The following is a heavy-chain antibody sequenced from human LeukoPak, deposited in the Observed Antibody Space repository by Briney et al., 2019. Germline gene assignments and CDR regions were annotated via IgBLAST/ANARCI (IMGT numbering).Heavy chain of an antibody. CDR1: GGSISSSSYY. CDR2: IYYSGST. CDR3: ASVRRGFGESSKYYSYYYMDV. Sequence: SGTLSLTCTVSGGSISSSSYYRGWIRQPPGKGLEWIGNIYYSGSTYFNPSLKSRVTISVDTSKNQFSLRLSAVTAADTAVYYCASVRRGFGESSKYYSYYYMDVWGNGTTVTISS. D-gene: IGHD3-10*01. V-gene: IGHV4-39*01. J-gene: IGHJ6*03.